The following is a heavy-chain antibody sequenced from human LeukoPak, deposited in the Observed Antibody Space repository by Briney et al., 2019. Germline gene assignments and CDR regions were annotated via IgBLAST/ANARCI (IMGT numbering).Heavy chain of an antibody. CDR1: GFTFSSYA. D-gene: IGHD3-9*01. V-gene: IGHV3-23*01. CDR2: ISGSGDST. CDR3: ATLYYDILTGYG. Sequence: GGSLRLSCAASGFTFSSYAMSWVRQAPGKGLEWVSAISGSGDSTYYADSVKGRFTISRDNAKNSLYLQMNSLRAEDTAVYYCATLYYDILTGYGWGQGTLVTVSS. J-gene: IGHJ4*02.